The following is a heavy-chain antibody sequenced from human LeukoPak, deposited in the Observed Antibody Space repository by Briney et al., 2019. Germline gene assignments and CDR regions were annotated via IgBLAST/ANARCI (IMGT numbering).Heavy chain of an antibody. J-gene: IGHJ4*02. CDR3: ARADLHCSSTSCYPRGEGFDY. D-gene: IGHD2-2*01. CDR1: GGSISSYY. V-gene: IGHV4-59*01. CDR2: IYYSGST. Sequence: SETLSLTCTVSGGSISSYYWSWIRQPPGKGLEWIGYIYYSGSTNYNPSLKSRVTISIDTSKNQFSLKLNSVTAADTAVYYCARADLHCSSTSCYPRGEGFDYWGQGTLVTVSS.